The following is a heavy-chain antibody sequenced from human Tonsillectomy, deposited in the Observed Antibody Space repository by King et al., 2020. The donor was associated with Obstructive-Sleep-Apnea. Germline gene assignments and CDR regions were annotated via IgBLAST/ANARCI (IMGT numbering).Heavy chain of an antibody. J-gene: IGHJ4*02. CDR3: TTDVQIFGVVITYYFDY. V-gene: IGHV3-15*01. Sequence: VQLVESGGGLVKPGGSLRLSCAASGFTFSNAWMSWVRQAPGKGLEWVGRIKSKNDGGTTDYAAPVKGRFTISSDDSKNTLYLQMKSLKTEDTAVYYCTTDVQIFGVVITYYFDYWGQGTLVTVSS. CDR2: IKSKNDGGTT. CDR1: GFTFSNAW. D-gene: IGHD3-3*01.